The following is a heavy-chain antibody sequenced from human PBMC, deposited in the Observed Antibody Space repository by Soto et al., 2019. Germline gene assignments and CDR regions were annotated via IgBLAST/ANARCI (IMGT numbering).Heavy chain of an antibody. Sequence: GGSLRLSCAASGFTFSSYGMHWVRQAPGKGLEWVAVISYDGSNKYYADSVKGRFTISRDNSKNTLYLQMNSLRAEDTAVYYCAKDLRSGGSWGYYGMDVWGQGTTVTVSS. CDR1: GFTFSSYG. V-gene: IGHV3-30*18. CDR2: ISYDGSNK. D-gene: IGHD2-15*01. CDR3: AKDLRSGGSWGYYGMDV. J-gene: IGHJ6*02.